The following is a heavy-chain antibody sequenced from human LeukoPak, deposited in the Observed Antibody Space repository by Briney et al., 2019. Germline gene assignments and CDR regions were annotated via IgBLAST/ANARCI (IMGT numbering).Heavy chain of an antibody. CDR2: INTDGSST. Sequence: GGSLRLSCAASGFTFSSYWMHWVRQAPGKGLVWVSRINTDGSSTSYADSVKGRFTISRDNAKNTLYLQMNSLRAEDTAVYYCARASYDFRSGSTPYWGQGTLVTVSS. J-gene: IGHJ4*02. CDR3: ARASYDFRSGSTPY. D-gene: IGHD3-3*01. CDR1: GFTFSSYW. V-gene: IGHV3-74*01.